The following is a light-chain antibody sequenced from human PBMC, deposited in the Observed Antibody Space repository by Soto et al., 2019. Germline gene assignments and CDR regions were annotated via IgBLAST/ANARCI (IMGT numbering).Light chain of an antibody. CDR3: LQHNSYPQT. V-gene: IGKV1-17*01. J-gene: IGKJ1*01. CDR2: AAS. CDR1: QGIRDA. Sequence: DIQMTQSPSSLSASVGARVTITCRASQGIRDALGWYQQKPGKAPKRLIYAASSLQSGVPSRFNGRGSRTEFTLTVGSPQPEDFATYYCLQHNSYPQTFGQGTKVEIK.